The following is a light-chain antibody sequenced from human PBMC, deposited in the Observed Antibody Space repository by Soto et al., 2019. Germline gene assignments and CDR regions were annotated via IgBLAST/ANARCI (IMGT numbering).Light chain of an antibody. V-gene: IGLV2-14*01. J-gene: IGLJ2*01. Sequence: QSVLTQPASVSGSPGQSITLSCTGTSSDVGGSNHVSWYQHSPGKAPKLILFAVSDRPSGVSHRFSGSKSGNTASLTISGLQADDEADYYCFSYTGLSTVVFGGGTKVSVL. CDR3: FSYTGLSTVV. CDR1: SSDVGGSNH. CDR2: AVS.